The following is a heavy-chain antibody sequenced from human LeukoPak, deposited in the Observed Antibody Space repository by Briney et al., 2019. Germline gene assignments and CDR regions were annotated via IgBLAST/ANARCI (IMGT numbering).Heavy chain of an antibody. CDR1: GGSISSGGYY. Sequence: SETLSLTCTVSGGSISSGGYYWSWIRQPPGKGLEWIGEINHSGSTNYNPSLKSRVTISVDTSKNQFSLKLSSVTAADTAVYYCARGDGYNPFDYWGQGTLVTVSS. D-gene: IGHD6-25*01. CDR3: ARGDGYNPFDY. V-gene: IGHV4-39*07. J-gene: IGHJ4*02. CDR2: INHSGST.